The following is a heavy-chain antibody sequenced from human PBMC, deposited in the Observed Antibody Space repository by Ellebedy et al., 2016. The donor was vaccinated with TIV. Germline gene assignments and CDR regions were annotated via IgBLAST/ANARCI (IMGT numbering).Heavy chain of an antibody. D-gene: IGHD6-19*01. J-gene: IGHJ4*02. Sequence: AASVKVSCKASGYTFSNYFMHWVRQAPGQGLEWMGIINPSGGSTTYAQKLQGRLTMTRDTSTSTVYMELSSLRSEDTAVYYCARARSSGWLHTPDYWGQGLLVTVSS. V-gene: IGHV1-46*04. CDR3: ARARSSGWLHTPDY. CDR2: INPSGGST. CDR1: GYTFSNYF.